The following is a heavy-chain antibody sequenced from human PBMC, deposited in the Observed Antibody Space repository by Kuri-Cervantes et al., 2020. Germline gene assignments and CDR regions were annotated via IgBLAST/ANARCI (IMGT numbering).Heavy chain of an antibody. J-gene: IGHJ6*02. CDR1: GFTFSSYW. Sequence: GGSLRLSCAASGFTFSSYWMHWVRQAPGKGLVWVSRINSDGSSTSYADSVKGRFTTSRDNAKNTLYLQMNSLRAEDTAVYYCAREEVVFFDYYGMDVWGQGTTVTVSS. CDR3: AREEVVFFDYYGMDV. D-gene: IGHD2-15*01. V-gene: IGHV3-74*01. CDR2: INSDGSST.